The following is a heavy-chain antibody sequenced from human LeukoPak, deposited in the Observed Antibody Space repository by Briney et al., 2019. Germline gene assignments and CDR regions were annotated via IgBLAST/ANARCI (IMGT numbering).Heavy chain of an antibody. CDR3: ARDDPMLTYYYGSGSLDY. D-gene: IGHD3-10*01. V-gene: IGHV1-2*02. J-gene: IGHJ4*02. CDR2: INPDNGDT. Sequence: ASVKVSCTASGYIFTGYYMHWVRQAPGQGLEWMGWINPDNGDTSYAQMLQARVTMTRDTSISTAYMELSSLRSDDTAVYYCARDDPMLTYYYGSGSLDYWGQGTLVTVSS. CDR1: GYIFTGYY.